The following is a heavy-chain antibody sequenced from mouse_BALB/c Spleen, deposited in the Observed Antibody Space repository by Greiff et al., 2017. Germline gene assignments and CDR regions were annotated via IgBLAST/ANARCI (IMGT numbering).Heavy chain of an antibody. Sequence: VHLVESGPSLVQPSQSLSITCTVSGFSLTSYGVHWVRQSTGKGLEWLGVIWRGGSTDYNAAFMSRLSITKDNSKSQVFFKMNSLQADDTAIYYGAKGRDGYYRYFDVWGAGTTVTVAS. V-gene: IGHV2-5-1*01. CDR2: IWRGGST. CDR1: GFSLTSYG. J-gene: IGHJ1*01. D-gene: IGHD2-3*01. CDR3: AKGRDGYYRYFDV.